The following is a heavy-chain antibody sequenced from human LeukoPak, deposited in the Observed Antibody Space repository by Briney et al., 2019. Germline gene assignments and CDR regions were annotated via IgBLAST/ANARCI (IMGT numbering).Heavy chain of an antibody. CDR3: ARDRYEDSSGWSLDY. CDR2: TYYRSTWYN. V-gene: IGHV6-1*01. J-gene: IGHJ4*02. CDR1: GDSVSSNSVT. Sequence: SQTLSLTCAISGDSVSSNSVTWNWIRQSPSRGLEWLGRTYYRSTWYNDYAVSVRGRITVNPDTSKNQFSLQLNSVTPEDTAVYYCARDRYEDSSGWSLDYWGQGTLVTVSS. D-gene: IGHD6-19*01.